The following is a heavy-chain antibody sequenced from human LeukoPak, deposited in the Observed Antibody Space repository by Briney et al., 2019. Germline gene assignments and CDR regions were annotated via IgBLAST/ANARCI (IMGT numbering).Heavy chain of an antibody. D-gene: IGHD2-15*01. CDR2: ISSSSSYI. J-gene: IGHJ5*02. CDR1: GFTFSSYA. V-gene: IGHV3-21*01. Sequence: GGSLRLSCAASGFTFSSYAMSWVRQAPGKVLEWVSSISSSSSYIYYADSVKGRFTISRDNAKNSLYLQMNSLRAEDTAVYYCARDPPFYCSGGSCGDWFDPWGQGTLVTVSS. CDR3: ARDPPFYCSGGSCGDWFDP.